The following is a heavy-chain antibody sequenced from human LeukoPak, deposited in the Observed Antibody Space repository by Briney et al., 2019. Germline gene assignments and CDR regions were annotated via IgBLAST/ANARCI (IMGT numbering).Heavy chain of an antibody. CDR1: GFTFSSYA. CDR3: AKATGYLL. J-gene: IGHJ4*02. Sequence: GGSLRLSCAASGFTFSSYAMSWVRQAPGKGLEWVSTISNSGGTTYYADSVKGRFTISRDDSENTLYLQMSSLRAEDTAVYYCAKATGYLLWGQGTLVTVSS. V-gene: IGHV3-23*01. D-gene: IGHD1-14*01. CDR2: ISNSGGTT.